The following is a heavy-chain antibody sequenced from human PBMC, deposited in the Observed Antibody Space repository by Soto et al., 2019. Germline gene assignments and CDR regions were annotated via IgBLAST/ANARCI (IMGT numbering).Heavy chain of an antibody. J-gene: IGHJ4*02. CDR1: AFSFSTSW. CDR2: ISFNGDEK. Sequence: PGRSPRLSSAASAFSFSTSWMHWVRHAPGTGLEWVAVISFNGDEKDYADSVKGRFSIFRDNSKDTLSLQMNSLRSDDTAVYICAREDWSVYHQDFWGQGVLVTVSS. D-gene: IGHD3-3*01. V-gene: IGHV3-30*03. CDR3: AREDWSVYHQDF.